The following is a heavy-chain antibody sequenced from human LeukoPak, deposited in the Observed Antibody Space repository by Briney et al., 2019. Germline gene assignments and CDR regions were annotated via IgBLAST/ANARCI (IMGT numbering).Heavy chain of an antibody. CDR1: GGSISSYY. CDR3: AREGGIVGATAAFDI. Sequence: PSETLSLTCTVSGGSISSYYWSWIRQPPGKGLEWIGEIYHSGSTNYNPSLKSRVTISVDKSKNQFSLKLSSVTAADTAVYYCAREGGIVGATAAFDIWGQGTMVTVSS. D-gene: IGHD1-26*01. CDR2: IYHSGST. V-gene: IGHV4-59*12. J-gene: IGHJ3*02.